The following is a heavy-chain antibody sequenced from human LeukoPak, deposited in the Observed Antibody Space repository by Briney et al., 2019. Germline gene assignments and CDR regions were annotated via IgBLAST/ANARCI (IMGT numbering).Heavy chain of an antibody. V-gene: IGHV1-8*01. Sequence: GASVKVSCKASGYTFSSYDINWVRQATGQGPEWMGWMNPNSGKTGYAQQFQGRVTMTRNTSITTAYMELSRLRSEDTAVYYCARLPRSGYYFDYWGQGTLVTVSS. CDR2: MNPNSGKT. CDR3: ARLPRSGYYFDY. J-gene: IGHJ4*02. CDR1: GYTFSSYD. D-gene: IGHD3-22*01.